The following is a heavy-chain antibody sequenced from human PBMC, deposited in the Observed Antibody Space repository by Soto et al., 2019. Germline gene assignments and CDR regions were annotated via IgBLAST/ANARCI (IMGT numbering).Heavy chain of an antibody. V-gene: IGHV5-10-1*03. D-gene: IGHD6-13*01. CDR1: GYTFIDYW. CDR3: ARHYSSWYVGWFDP. Sequence: EVQLVQSGGEVRKPGESLRISCTASGYTFIDYWISWVRQVPGRGLEWMGRIDPSDSYTDYSPAFQGHVSISSDKSINTVYLHWSSLKASDTALYYFARHYSSWYVGWFDPWGQGTLVTVSS. CDR2: IDPSDSYT. J-gene: IGHJ5*02.